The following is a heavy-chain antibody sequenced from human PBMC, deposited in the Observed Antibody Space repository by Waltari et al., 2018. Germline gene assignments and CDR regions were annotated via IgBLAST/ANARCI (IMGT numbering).Heavy chain of an antibody. CDR1: GLTLSSYW. V-gene: IGHV3-74*01. CDR2: INTDGSWI. D-gene: IGHD1-26*01. CDR3: VGATAYWDV. J-gene: IGHJ6*02. Sequence: ELQLVASGGGLVQPGGSLRLSCEGSGLTLSSYWLHGVRQTPGKGLVWLSRINTDGSWITYADSVKGRFTISRDDSKNTLYLQMNSLRAEDTGVYYCVGATAYWDVWGQGTTVTVSS.